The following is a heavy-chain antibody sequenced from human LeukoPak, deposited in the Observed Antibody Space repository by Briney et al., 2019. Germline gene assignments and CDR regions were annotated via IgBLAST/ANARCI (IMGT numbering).Heavy chain of an antibody. V-gene: IGHV4-30-4*01. J-gene: IGHJ6*03. D-gene: IGHD3-16*01. Sequence: SETLSLTCSVSGDSISIGDYRWSWIRQSPGKGLEWIGYIYYIGTAYYNPSLRSRVALSADTSKDQFSLKLNSVTVADSAVYFCARARGDSPRIYYYMDVWGKGTTVTVSS. CDR1: GDSISIGDYR. CDR3: ARARGDSPRIYYYMDV. CDR2: IYYIGTA.